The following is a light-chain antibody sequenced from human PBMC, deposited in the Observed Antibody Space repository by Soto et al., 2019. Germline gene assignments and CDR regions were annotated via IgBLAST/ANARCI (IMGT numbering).Light chain of an antibody. CDR2: GAS. CDR3: HHYGYGADT. Sequence: LILTQSPGTLSLSPGERATLSCRASESVRNNSLAWYQQHPGQAPRLLIFGASSRATGIPDRFTGTGSGADFSLTISRPEPDDSAVYFCHHYGYGADTFVQGTKLEI. CDR1: ESVRNNS. V-gene: IGKV3-20*01. J-gene: IGKJ2*01.